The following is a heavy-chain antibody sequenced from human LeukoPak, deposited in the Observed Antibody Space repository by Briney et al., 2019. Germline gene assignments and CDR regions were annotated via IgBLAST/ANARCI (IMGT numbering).Heavy chain of an antibody. Sequence: GGSLRLSCAASGFTVSSNYMSWVRQAPGKGLEWVANIKQDGSEKYYVDSVKGRFTISRDNAKNSLYLQMGSLRAEDTAVYYCARFSGRNWGQGTLVTVSS. CDR3: ARFSGRN. V-gene: IGHV3-7*01. CDR2: IKQDGSEK. CDR1: GFTVSSNY. J-gene: IGHJ4*02. D-gene: IGHD2-15*01.